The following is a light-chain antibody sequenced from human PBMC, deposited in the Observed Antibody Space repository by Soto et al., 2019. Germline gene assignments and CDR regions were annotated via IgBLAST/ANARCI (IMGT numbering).Light chain of an antibody. CDR1: ISNIGAGHD. V-gene: IGLV1-40*01. CDR2: ENY. J-gene: IGLJ3*02. Sequence: QSALTQPPSVSGAPGQRVNISCAGSISNIGAGHDVHWYHQLPGTAPRLLIFENYNRPSGVPDRFSVSRSGSSASLAITGLQPEDEADYYCQSYDNSLSSWLFGGGTKLTVL. CDR3: QSYDNSLSSWL.